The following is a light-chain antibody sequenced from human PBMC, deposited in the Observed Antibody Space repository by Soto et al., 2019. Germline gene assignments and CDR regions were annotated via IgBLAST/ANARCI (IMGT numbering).Light chain of an antibody. Sequence: EIVLTQSPATLSLSPGERVTLSCRASQSVTNYLAWYQQKPGQAPRLLIYGAFNRATGIPARLSGSGSGTDFTLTISSLEPEDFAVYYCQQRNIWPPVTFGQGTRLEIK. V-gene: IGKV3-11*01. J-gene: IGKJ5*01. CDR1: QSVTNY. CDR2: GAF. CDR3: QQRNIWPPVT.